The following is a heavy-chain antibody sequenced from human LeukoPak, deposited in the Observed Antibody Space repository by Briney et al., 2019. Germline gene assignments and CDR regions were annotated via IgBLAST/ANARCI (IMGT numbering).Heavy chain of an antibody. Sequence: GGSLRLSCAASGFTFSSYDMSWVRQAPGKGLEWVSSISTTRSSIYYADSVRGRFTISRDNAKNSLYLQMNSLRAEDTAVYYCAKEGSSGWFDYWGQGTLVTVSS. V-gene: IGHV3-21*04. D-gene: IGHD6-19*01. CDR2: ISTTRSSI. CDR1: GFTFSSYD. CDR3: AKEGSSGWFDY. J-gene: IGHJ5*01.